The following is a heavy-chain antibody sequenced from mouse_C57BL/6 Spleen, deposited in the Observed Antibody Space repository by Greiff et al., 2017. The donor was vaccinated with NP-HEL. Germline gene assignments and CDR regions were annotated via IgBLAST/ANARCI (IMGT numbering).Heavy chain of an antibody. Sequence: VMLVESGPGLVQPSQSLSITCTVSGFSLTSYGVHWVRQSPGKGLEWLGVIWSGGSTDYNAAFISRLSISKDNSKSQVFFKMNSLQADDTAIYYCARTLLLRDYAMDYWGQGTSVTVSS. CDR2: IWSGGST. CDR1: GFSLTSYG. CDR3: ARTLLLRDYAMDY. V-gene: IGHV2-2*01. D-gene: IGHD1-1*01. J-gene: IGHJ4*01.